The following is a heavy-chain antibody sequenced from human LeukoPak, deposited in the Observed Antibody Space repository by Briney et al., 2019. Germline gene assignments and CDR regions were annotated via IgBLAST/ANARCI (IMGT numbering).Heavy chain of an antibody. D-gene: IGHD5-24*01. V-gene: IGHV1-69*05. J-gene: IGHJ4*02. Sequence: SVKVSCKAAGGTFSSYAISWVRQAPGQGLEWMGRIIPIFGTANYAQKFQGRVTITTDESTSTAYMELSSLRSEDTAVYYCASFRDGYNYFDYWGQGTLVTVSS. CDR2: IIPIFGTA. CDR3: ASFRDGYNYFDY. CDR1: GGTFSSYA.